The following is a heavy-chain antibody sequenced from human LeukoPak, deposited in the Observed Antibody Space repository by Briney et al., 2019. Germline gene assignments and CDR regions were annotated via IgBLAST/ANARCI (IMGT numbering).Heavy chain of an antibody. V-gene: IGHV4-59*01. Sequence: SETLSLTCTVSGGSISSYYWSWIRQPPGKGLEWIGYISYSGVTNYNLSLKSRVTISVDTSENQFSLKLSSVTAADTAVYYCARDLGNQGIRGMDVWGQGTTVTVSS. D-gene: IGHD3-3*02. CDR2: ISYSGVT. J-gene: IGHJ6*02. CDR1: GGSISSYY. CDR3: ARDLGNQGIRGMDV.